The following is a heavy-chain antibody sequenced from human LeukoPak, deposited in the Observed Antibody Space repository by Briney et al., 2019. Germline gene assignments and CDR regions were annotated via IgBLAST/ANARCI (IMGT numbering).Heavy chain of an antibody. CDR3: ARDSDVLRYFDWSRHFDY. V-gene: IGHV1-2*06. CDR2: INPNSGGT. J-gene: IGHJ4*02. D-gene: IGHD3-9*01. CDR1: GYTFTGYY. Sequence: ASVKVSCKASGYTFTGYYMHWGRQAPGQGLEWMGRINPNSGGTNYAQKFQGRVTMTRDTSISTAYMELSRLRSDDTAVYYCARDSDVLRYFDWSRHFDYWGQGTLVTVSS.